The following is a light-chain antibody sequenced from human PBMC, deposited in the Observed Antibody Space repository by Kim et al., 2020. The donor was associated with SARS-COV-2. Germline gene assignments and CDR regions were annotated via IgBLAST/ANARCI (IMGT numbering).Light chain of an antibody. V-gene: IGKV3-20*01. CDR2: GGA. CDR1: LSVVSSY. CDR3: QQYGGSPLYS. Sequence: SPGERTSLPVSASLSVVSSYLVWYQQKPGQPPRHLIYGGASRATGIPDRFSGTGSGTEFTLSISRLVPEDFAVYYCQQYGGSPLYSFGQGTKLEI. J-gene: IGKJ2*03.